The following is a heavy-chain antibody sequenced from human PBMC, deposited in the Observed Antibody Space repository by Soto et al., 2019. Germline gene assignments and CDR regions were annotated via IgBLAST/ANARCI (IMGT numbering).Heavy chain of an antibody. J-gene: IGHJ3*01. V-gene: IGHV3-23*01. CDR1: GSTFGNYA. CDR2: ITGNGGLT. Sequence: EVQLLESGGDLVQPGGSLRVSCAGSGSTFGNYAMTWVRQAPGKGLEWVSSITGNGGLTDYADSVKGRFTVSRDNSKNMLFLQMYSLTADDTAIYFCAMDPNGDYFGAFDFWGQGTLVTVSS. D-gene: IGHD4-17*01. CDR3: AMDPNGDYFGAFDF.